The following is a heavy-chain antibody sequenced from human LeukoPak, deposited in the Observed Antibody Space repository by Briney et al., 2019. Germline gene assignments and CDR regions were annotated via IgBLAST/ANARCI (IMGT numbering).Heavy chain of an antibody. J-gene: IGHJ4*02. V-gene: IGHV3-23*01. CDR3: AKDLGGSGWKLFDC. CDR2: LNSGGST. D-gene: IGHD6-19*01. CDR1: GFPFNIFA. Sequence: GGSLRLSCAASGFPFNIFAMSWVRQAPGKGLEGVSALNSGGSTYYADSVKGRFTISRDTSKNTLYLQMNSLRAEATAVYYCAKDLGGSGWKLFDCWGPGTLVTVSS.